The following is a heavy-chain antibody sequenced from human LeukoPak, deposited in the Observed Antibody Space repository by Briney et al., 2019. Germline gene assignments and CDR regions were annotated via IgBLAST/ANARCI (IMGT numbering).Heavy chain of an antibody. CDR3: ARVHYDYVWGSYRSDYYMDV. CDR2: IYTSGST. Sequence: SETLSLTCTVSGGSISSYYWSWIRQPAGKGLEGIGRIYTSGSTNYNPSLKSRVTMSVDTSKNQFSLKLSSVTAADTAVYYCARVHYDYVWGSYRSDYYMDVWGKGTTVTVSS. CDR1: GGSISSYY. D-gene: IGHD3-16*02. V-gene: IGHV4-4*07. J-gene: IGHJ6*03.